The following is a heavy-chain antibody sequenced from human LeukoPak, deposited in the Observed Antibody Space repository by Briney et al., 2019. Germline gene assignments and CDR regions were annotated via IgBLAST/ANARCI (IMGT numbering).Heavy chain of an antibody. D-gene: IGHD1-26*01. Sequence: GGSLRLSCAASGFTVSSNYINWVRQAPGKGLEWVSSISSSSYIYYADSVKGRFTISRHNAKNSLYLQMNSLRAEDTAVYYCARDKAVGPTLLDYWGQGTLVTVSS. V-gene: IGHV3-69-1*01. J-gene: IGHJ4*02. CDR3: ARDKAVGPTLLDY. CDR2: ISSSSYI. CDR1: GFTVSSNY.